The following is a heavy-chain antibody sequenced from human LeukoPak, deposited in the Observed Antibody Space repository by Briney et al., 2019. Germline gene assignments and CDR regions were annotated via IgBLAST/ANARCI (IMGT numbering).Heavy chain of an antibody. CDR1: GFTFRDYY. CDR3: ARGGLTYYYDSSAHYYFDY. D-gene: IGHD3-22*01. V-gene: IGHV3-11*01. Sequence: GGSLRLSCAASGFTFRDYYMSWIRQAPGKGLEWVSYISSSGSTIYYADSVKGRFTISRDNAKNSLYLQMNSLRAEDTAVYYCARGGLTYYYDSSAHYYFDYWGQGTLVTVSS. CDR2: ISSSGSTI. J-gene: IGHJ4*02.